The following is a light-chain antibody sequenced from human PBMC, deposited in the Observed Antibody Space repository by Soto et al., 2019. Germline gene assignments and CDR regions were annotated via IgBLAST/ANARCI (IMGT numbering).Light chain of an antibody. CDR2: STS. CDR1: TGAVTSGYY. J-gene: IGLJ3*02. V-gene: IGLV7-43*01. Sequence: QAVVTQEPLLTVSPGGTVTLTCASSTGAVTSGYYPNWFQQKPGQAPRILIYSTSNKHSWAPARFSGSLLGGKAALTLSGVQPEDEADYYCLLYYGGAWVFGGGTKLTVL. CDR3: LLYYGGAWV.